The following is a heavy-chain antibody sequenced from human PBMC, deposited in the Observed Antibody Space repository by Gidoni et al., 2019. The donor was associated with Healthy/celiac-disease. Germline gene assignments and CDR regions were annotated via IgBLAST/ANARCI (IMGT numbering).Heavy chain of an antibody. D-gene: IGHD5-12*01. CDR3: AKDRMVATYYYYYGMDV. CDR1: GFTFSSYA. V-gene: IGHV3-23*01. CDR2: ISGSGGST. Sequence: EVQLLESGGGLVQPGGSLRLSCAASGFTFSSYAMSWVRQAPGKGLEWVSAISGSGGSTYYADSVKGRFTISRDNSKNTLYLQMNSLRAEDTAVYYCAKDRMVATYYYYYGMDVWGQGTTVTVSS. J-gene: IGHJ6*02.